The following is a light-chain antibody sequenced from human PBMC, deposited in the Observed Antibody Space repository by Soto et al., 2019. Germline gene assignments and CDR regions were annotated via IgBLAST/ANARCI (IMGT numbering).Light chain of an antibody. Sequence: EIVLTQSPATLSLSPWERATLSCSASQSVSSYLAWYQQKPGQAPRLLIYDASNRATGIPARFSGSGSGTDFTLTISSLEPEDFAVYYCQQRSNWPLITFGQRTRLEI. CDR1: QSVSSY. J-gene: IGKJ5*01. CDR2: DAS. V-gene: IGKV3-11*01. CDR3: QQRSNWPLIT.